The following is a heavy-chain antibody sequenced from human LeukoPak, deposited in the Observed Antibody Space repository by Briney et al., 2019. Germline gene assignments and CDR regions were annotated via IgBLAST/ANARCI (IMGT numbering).Heavy chain of an antibody. CDR2: ISRSGGST. Sequence: QSGGSLRLSCAASGFTFSSYAMSWVRQAPGKGLEWVSAISRSGGSTYYADSVKGRFTISRDNSKNTLYLQMNSLRDEDTAVYYCAKTRYSGYDYGFYYGMDVWGQGTTVIVSS. CDR3: AKTRYSGYDYGFYYGMDV. CDR1: GFTFSSYA. D-gene: IGHD5-12*01. J-gene: IGHJ6*02. V-gene: IGHV3-23*01.